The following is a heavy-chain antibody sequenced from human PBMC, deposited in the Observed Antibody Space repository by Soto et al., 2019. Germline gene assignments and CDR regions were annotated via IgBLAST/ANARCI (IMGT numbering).Heavy chain of an antibody. CDR3: AREVTMVRGARVYGMDV. D-gene: IGHD3-10*01. J-gene: IGHJ6*02. Sequence: SVKVSCKASGYMFTGYDMHWVRQAPGQGLEWMGWINPNSGVTNYGQKFQCRVTMTRDLTISTAYMELSGLRSDDTAVYYCAREVTMVRGARVYGMDVWGQGTTVTVS. CDR1: GYMFTGYD. V-gene: IGHV1-2*02. CDR2: INPNSGVT.